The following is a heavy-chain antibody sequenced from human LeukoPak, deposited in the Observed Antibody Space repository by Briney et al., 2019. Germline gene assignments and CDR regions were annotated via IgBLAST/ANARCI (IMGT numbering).Heavy chain of an antibody. D-gene: IGHD6-13*01. J-gene: IGHJ4*02. V-gene: IGHV3-23*01. CDR2: ISASGGST. CDR1: GFTFSSYG. Sequence: GGSLRLSCAASGFTFSSYGMSWVRQAPGKGLEWVSGISASGGSTYYADSVKGRFTISRDNSKNTLYLQMNSLRAEDTAVYYCAKDRGIAARYFDYWGQGTLVTVSS. CDR3: AKDRGIAARYFDY.